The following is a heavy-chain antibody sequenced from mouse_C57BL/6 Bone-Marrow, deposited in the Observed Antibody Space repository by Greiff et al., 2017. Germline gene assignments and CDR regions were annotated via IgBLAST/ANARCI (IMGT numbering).Heavy chain of an antibody. Sequence: HVQLQHPGAELVRPGSSVKLSCKSSVYTFTSYWMHWVKQRPIQGLEWIGNIDPSDSETHYNQTFKDKATLTVDNSSSTAYMQVSSLTSEDSAVYYGARRAYYYGSSYAYWGQGTTLTVSS. J-gene: IGHJ2*01. D-gene: IGHD1-1*01. CDR1: VYTFTSYW. V-gene: IGHV1-52*01. CDR3: ARRAYYYGSSYAY. CDR2: IDPSDSET.